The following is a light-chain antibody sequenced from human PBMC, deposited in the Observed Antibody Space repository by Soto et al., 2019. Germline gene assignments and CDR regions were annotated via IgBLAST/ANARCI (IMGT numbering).Light chain of an antibody. CDR3: QQRSSWPPT. Sequence: ESVLTHSPATLSLSPGERATLSCSASQSVSSYLAWYQQKPGQAPRLLIYDASNRATGVPARFSGSGSGTDFTLTISSLEPEDFAVYYCQQRSSWPPTFGQGTRLEIK. CDR2: DAS. V-gene: IGKV3-11*01. J-gene: IGKJ5*01. CDR1: QSVSSY.